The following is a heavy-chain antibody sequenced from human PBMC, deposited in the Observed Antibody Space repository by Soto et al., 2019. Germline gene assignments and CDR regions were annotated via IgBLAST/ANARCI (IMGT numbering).Heavy chain of an antibody. V-gene: IGHV3-21*01. CDR3: ASQPEARDLGFLGETYYYGMDV. CDR1: GFTFSSYS. Sequence: EVQLVESGGGLVKPGGSLRLSCAASGFTFSSYSMNWVRQAPGKGLEWVSSIRSSSSYIYYADSVKGRFTISRDNAKNSLYLQMNSLRAEDTAVYYCASQPEARDLGFLGETYYYGMDVWGQGTTVTVSS. J-gene: IGHJ6*02. D-gene: IGHD3-16*01. CDR2: IRSSSSYI.